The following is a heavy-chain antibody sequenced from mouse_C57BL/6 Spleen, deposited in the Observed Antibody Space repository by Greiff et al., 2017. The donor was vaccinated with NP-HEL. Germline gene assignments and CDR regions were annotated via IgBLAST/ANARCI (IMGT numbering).Heavy chain of an antibody. D-gene: IGHD1-1*01. CDR2: IDPNSGGT. CDR3: ARSVYYGSSGRDFDY. J-gene: IGHJ2*01. V-gene: IGHV1-72*01. CDR1: GYTFTSYW. Sequence: QVQLKQPGAELVKPGASVKLSCKASGYTFTSYWMHWVKQRPGRGLEWIGRIDPNSGGTKYNEKFKSKATLTVAKPSSTAYMQLSSLTSEDSAVYYCARSVYYGSSGRDFDYWGQGTTLTVSS.